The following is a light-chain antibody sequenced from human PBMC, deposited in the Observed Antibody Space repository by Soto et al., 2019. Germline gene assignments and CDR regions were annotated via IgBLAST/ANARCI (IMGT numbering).Light chain of an antibody. CDR2: KAS. J-gene: IGKJ4*02. CDR1: QSINNL. Sequence: DIPMTQSPSTLSASVGDRVTITCRASQSINNLLAWYQQKPGKAPKLLIYKASSLESGVPSRFSGNGSGTEFTLTISSLQPDDFATYYCQQYYSYSPFGGGTKVEIK. CDR3: QQYYSYSP. V-gene: IGKV1-5*03.